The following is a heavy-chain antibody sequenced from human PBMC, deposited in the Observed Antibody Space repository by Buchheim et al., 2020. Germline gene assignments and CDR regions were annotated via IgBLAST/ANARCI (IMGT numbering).Heavy chain of an antibody. CDR2: INEDGSHT. Sequence: EVQVVESGGGLVQPGGSLRLSCAASGFTFGRYWMHWVRQAPGGALVWVSRINEDGSHTTYTDSVKGRFTISRDNAKNTLYLQMNSLTAEDTAVYYCSKDMSGAGDSWGQGTL. CDR3: SKDMSGAGDS. CDR1: GFTFGRYW. J-gene: IGHJ4*02. V-gene: IGHV3-74*03. D-gene: IGHD2-15*01.